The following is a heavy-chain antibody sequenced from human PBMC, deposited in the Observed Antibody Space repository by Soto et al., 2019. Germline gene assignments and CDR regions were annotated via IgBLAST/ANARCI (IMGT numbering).Heavy chain of an antibody. CDR3: AMTPWGVAGTCDS. J-gene: IGHJ4*02. CDR2: ISGSGGST. D-gene: IGHD6-19*01. V-gene: IGHV3-23*01. CDR1: GFTFSSYA. Sequence: EVQLLESGGGLVQPGGSLRLSCAASGFTFSSYAMSWVRQAPGKGLEWVSAISGSGGSTYYADSVKGRFTISRDNSKNALYRQMDSLRAWDTAVYYGAMTPWGVAGTCDSWGQGTLVTVSS.